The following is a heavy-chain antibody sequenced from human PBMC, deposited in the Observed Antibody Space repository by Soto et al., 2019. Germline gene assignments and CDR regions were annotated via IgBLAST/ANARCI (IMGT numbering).Heavy chain of an antibody. V-gene: IGHV1-3*01. J-gene: IGHJ4*02. CDR1: GYIFTNYA. CDR3: ARDFTGSYLGLDY. CDR2: INAGNGNT. Sequence: ASVKVSCKASGYIFTNYAMHWVRQAPGQRLEWMGWINAGNGNTKYSQKFQGRVTITRDTSASTAYMELSSLRSEDTAVYYCARDFTGSYLGLDYWGQGTLVTVSS. D-gene: IGHD1-26*01.